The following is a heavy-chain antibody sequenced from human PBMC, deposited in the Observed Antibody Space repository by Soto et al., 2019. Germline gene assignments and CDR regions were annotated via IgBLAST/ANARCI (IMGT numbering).Heavy chain of an antibody. D-gene: IGHD2-2*02. CDR3: ARGSYCSSTSCYTGQGY. J-gene: IGHJ4*02. CDR1: GYTFTSYD. Sequence: ASVKVSCKASGYTFTSYDINWVRQATGQGLEWMGWMNPNSGNTGYAQKFQDRVTMTRNTSISTAYMELSSLRSEDTAVYYCARGSYCSSTSCYTGQGYWGQGTLVTVSS. V-gene: IGHV1-8*01. CDR2: MNPNSGNT.